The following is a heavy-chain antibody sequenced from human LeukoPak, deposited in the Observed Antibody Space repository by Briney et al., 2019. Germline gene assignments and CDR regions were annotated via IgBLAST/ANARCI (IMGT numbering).Heavy chain of an antibody. CDR2: INTNTGNP. CDR1: GYTFTGFY. D-gene: IGHD2-15*01. V-gene: IGHV7-4-1*02. CDR3: ARDRGGGYCSGGSCYYDAFDI. Sequence: ASVKVPCKASGYTFTGFYMHWVRQAPGQGLEWMGWINTNTGNPTYAQGFTGRFVFSLDTSVSTAYLQISSLKAEDTAVYYCARDRGGGYCSGGSCYYDAFDIWGQGTMVTVSS. J-gene: IGHJ3*02.